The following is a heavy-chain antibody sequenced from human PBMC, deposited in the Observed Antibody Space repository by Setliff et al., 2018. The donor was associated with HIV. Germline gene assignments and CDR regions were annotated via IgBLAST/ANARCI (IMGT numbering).Heavy chain of an antibody. CDR3: ARSGGDCSGISCYSLWFDP. J-gene: IGHJ5*02. D-gene: IGHD2-15*01. V-gene: IGHV3-23*01. Sequence: PGGSLRLSCAASGFTFSSYAMSWVRQTPGKGLEWVSTIGGSGGNTYYADSVKGRFTISRDNSNNMLFLQMNSLRTEDTAVYYCARSGGDCSGISCYSLWFDPWGHGTLVTVS. CDR2: IGGSGGNT. CDR1: GFTFSSYA.